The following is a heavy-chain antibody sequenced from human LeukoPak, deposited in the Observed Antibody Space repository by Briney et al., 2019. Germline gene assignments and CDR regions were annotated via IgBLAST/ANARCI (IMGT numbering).Heavy chain of an antibody. Sequence: SETLPLTCAVSGYFISSGYYWGWMRQPPGKGLEWIGSIYHSGSTYYNPSLKSRVTMSVDTSKSQFSLQLTSVTAADTAVYYCARGNGDFPYWGQGTVVTVSS. CDR2: IYHSGST. V-gene: IGHV4-38-2*01. CDR3: ARGNGDFPY. D-gene: IGHD4-17*01. CDR1: GYFISSGYY. J-gene: IGHJ4*02.